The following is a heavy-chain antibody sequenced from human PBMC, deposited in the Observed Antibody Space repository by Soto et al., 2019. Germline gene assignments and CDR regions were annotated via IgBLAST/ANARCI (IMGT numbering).Heavy chain of an antibody. CDR2: IYYSGST. CDR1: GGSISSYY. CDR3: ATGIAVAAGLWDAFAI. J-gene: IGHJ3*02. V-gene: IGHV4-59*08. Sequence: PSETLSLTCTVSGGSISSYYWSWIRQPPGKGLEWIGYIYYSGSTNYNPSLKSRVTISVDTSKNQFSLKLSSVTAADTAMYYCATGIAVAAGLWDAFAIWGQGTMVTVSS. D-gene: IGHD6-19*01.